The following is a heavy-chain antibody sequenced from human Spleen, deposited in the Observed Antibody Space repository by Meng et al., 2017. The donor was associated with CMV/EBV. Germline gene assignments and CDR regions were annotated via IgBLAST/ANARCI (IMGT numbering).Heavy chain of an antibody. J-gene: IGHJ6*02. CDR3: ARLQVSGTNYHYFGMDV. Sequence: ASVKVSCKASGYTFTTYYMHWVRQAPGQGLEWMGILNPTDGSANYAQKFQGRVSMTRDTYTSTLYLDLSSLKSDDTAVYYCARLQVSGTNYHYFGMDVWGQGTTVTVSS. CDR1: GYTFTTYY. D-gene: IGHD1-7*01. V-gene: IGHV1-46*01. CDR2: LNPTDGSA.